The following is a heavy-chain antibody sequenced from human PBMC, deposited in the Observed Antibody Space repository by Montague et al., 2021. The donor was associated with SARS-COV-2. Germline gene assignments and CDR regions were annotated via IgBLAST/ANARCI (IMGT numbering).Heavy chain of an antibody. D-gene: IGHD3-10*01. Sequence: SETLSLTCAVYGGSFSGYYWSWIRQPPGKGLEWIGEINHGGSTKXSPSLKSRLTISADTSKNQFSLKLTSVAAADTAVYYCARLRDGVVPSPILGVGPYYSYYYMDVWGRGTTVTVSS. J-gene: IGHJ6*03. CDR1: GGSFSGYY. CDR2: INHGGST. V-gene: IGHV4-34*01. CDR3: ARLRDGVVPSPILGVGPYYSYYYMDV.